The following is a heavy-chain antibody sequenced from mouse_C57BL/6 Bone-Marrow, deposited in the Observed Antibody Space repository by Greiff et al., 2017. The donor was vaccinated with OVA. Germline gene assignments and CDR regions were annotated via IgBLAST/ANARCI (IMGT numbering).Heavy chain of an antibody. J-gene: IGHJ1*03. CDR2: IDPEDGDT. V-gene: IGHV14-1*01. CDR3: TTSDGYHYWYFDV. D-gene: IGHD2-3*01. Sequence: VHVKQSGAELVRPGASVTLSCTASGFHITDYYMHWVKQRPEPGLEWIGRIDPEDGDTEYAPKSPGKATMTADTSSNTAYLQLSSLTSEDTAVYYCTTSDGYHYWYFDVWGTGTTVTVSA. CDR1: GFHITDYY.